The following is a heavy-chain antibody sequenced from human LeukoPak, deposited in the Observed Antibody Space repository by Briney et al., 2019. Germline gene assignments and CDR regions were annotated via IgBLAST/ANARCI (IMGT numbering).Heavy chain of an antibody. D-gene: IGHD3-10*01. CDR2: INYSGST. V-gene: IGHV4-39*01. CDR3: ARSNDRGGVISDYYHYYGMDV. Sequence: SETLSLTCTVSGGSISSSDYYWGWIRQPPGKGLEWIGSINYSGSTYYNPPLKSRITISVDTSKNQFSLKLSSVTAADTAVYYCARSNDRGGVISDYYHYYGMDVWGQGTTVTVSS. CDR1: GGSISSSDYY. J-gene: IGHJ6*02.